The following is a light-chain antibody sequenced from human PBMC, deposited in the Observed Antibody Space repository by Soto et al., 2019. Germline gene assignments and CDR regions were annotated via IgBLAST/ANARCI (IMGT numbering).Light chain of an antibody. CDR3: QQSYSTPPGT. J-gene: IGKJ1*01. Sequence: DIQMTQSPSTLSASVGDRVTITCRASQSISSWLAWYQQKPGKAPNLLIYDASTLESGVPSRFSGSGSGTDFTLTISSLQPEDFATYYCQQSYSTPPGTFGQGTKVDIK. CDR2: DAS. CDR1: QSISSW. V-gene: IGKV1-39*01.